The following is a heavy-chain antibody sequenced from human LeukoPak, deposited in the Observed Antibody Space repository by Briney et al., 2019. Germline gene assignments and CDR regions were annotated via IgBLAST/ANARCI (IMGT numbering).Heavy chain of an antibody. Sequence: PSETLSLTCAVYGGSFSGYYWSWIRQPPGKGLEWIGEINHSGSTNYNPSLKSRVTISVDTSKNQFSLKLSSVTAADTAVYYCARHMAARGTAFDIWGQGTVVTVSS. D-gene: IGHD6-6*01. CDR1: GGSFSGYY. CDR2: INHSGST. V-gene: IGHV4-34*01. CDR3: ARHMAARGTAFDI. J-gene: IGHJ3*02.